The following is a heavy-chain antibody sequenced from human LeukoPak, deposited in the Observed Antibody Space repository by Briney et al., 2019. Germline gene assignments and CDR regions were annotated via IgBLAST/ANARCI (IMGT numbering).Heavy chain of an antibody. J-gene: IGHJ6*02. Sequence: PGGSLRLSCAASGFTFSNYAMNWVRQAPGKGLEWVAVISYVGDDQFYAESVKGRFTISRDNSEKTVFLQMNSLRGEDTAVYYCAKDRSSGPHYYYGMDVWGQGTTVIVSS. CDR3: AKDRSSGPHYYYGMDV. CDR1: GFTFSNYA. V-gene: IGHV3-30*18. D-gene: IGHD6-25*01. CDR2: ISYVGDDQ.